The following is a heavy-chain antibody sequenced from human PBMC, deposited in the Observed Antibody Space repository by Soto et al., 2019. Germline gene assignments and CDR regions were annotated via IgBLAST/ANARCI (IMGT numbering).Heavy chain of an antibody. J-gene: IGHJ4*02. CDR1: GGSVSRGSYY. D-gene: IGHD7-27*01. CDR2: IYDSGST. Sequence: SETLSLTCTVSGGSVSRGSYYWSWIRQPPGKGLEWIGYIYDSGSTYSNPSLRSRVTISVDTSKNQFSLKLSSVSAADTAVYYCAKGPSGDKVDYWGQGTLVTVSS. V-gene: IGHV4-61*01. CDR3: AKGPSGDKVDY.